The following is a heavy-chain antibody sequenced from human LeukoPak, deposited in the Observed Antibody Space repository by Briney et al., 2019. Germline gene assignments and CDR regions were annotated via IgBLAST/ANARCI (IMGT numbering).Heavy chain of an antibody. CDR3: ASIVGATTFDY. D-gene: IGHD1-26*01. J-gene: IGHJ4*02. Sequence: SETLSLTCTVSGYSISNGYYWGWIRQPPGKGLEWIGSIYYTGSTYYNPSLKSRVTISVDTSKNQFSLKLSSVTAADTAVYYCASIVGATTFDYWGQGTLVTVSS. CDR1: GYSISNGYY. CDR2: IYYTGST. V-gene: IGHV4-38-2*02.